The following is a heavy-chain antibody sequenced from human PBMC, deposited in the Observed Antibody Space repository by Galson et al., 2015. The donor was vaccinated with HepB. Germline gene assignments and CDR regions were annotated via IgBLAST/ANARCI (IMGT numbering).Heavy chain of an antibody. Sequence: LRLSCAGSGFTFGDHPMSWFRQAPGRGLEWVGFIRSKAYGGTTEYAASVKGRFTISRDDSKSVAYLQMNSLETEDTAIYYCTRAAIFVSPGASWGQGTLVTVSS. J-gene: IGHJ5*02. V-gene: IGHV3-49*03. CDR3: TRAAIFVSPGAS. D-gene: IGHD5-24*01. CDR1: GFTFGDHP. CDR2: IRSKAYGGTT.